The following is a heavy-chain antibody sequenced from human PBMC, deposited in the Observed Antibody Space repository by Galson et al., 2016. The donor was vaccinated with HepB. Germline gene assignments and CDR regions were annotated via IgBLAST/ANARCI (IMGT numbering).Heavy chain of an antibody. Sequence: SLRLSCAASGFSFSDYWMDWAHQAPGHGLEWVANIKRDGSPMYSDDFVKGRFTISRDNFQNSLFLHMNSLSTEDTAVYYCARAQWIQARRAAYFDYWGRGALVTVSS. D-gene: IGHD5-18*01. CDR2: IKRDGSPM. J-gene: IGHJ4*02. V-gene: IGHV3-7*04. CDR1: GFSFSDYW. CDR3: ARAQWIQARRAAYFDY.